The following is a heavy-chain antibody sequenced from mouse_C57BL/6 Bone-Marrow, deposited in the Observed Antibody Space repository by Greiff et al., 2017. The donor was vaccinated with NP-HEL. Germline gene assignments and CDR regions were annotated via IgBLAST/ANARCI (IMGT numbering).Heavy chain of an antibody. CDR1: GFTFSSYG. D-gene: IGHD1-1*01. CDR2: ISSGGSYT. V-gene: IGHV5-6*01. Sequence: EVQRVESGGDLVKPGGSLKLSCAASGFTFSSYGMSWVRQTPDKRLEWVATISSGGSYTYYPDSVKGRFTISRDNAKKTLYLQMSSLKSEDTAMYYCARQITTVVAPMDYWGQGTSVTVSS. CDR3: ARQITTVVAPMDY. J-gene: IGHJ4*01.